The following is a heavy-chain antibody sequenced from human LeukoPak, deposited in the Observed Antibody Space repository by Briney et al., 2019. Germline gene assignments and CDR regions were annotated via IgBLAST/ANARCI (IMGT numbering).Heavy chain of an antibody. D-gene: IGHD4-11*01. V-gene: IGHV4-61*02. CDR2: IYTSGST. Sequence: SQTLSLTCTVSGGSISSGGYYWSWIRQPAGKGLEWIGRIYTSGSTNYNPSLKSRVTISVDTSKNQFSLKLSSVTAADTAVYYCARGSNFFYYYYYMDVWGKGTTVTVSS. CDR3: ARGSNFFYYYYYMDV. J-gene: IGHJ6*03. CDR1: GGSISSGGYY.